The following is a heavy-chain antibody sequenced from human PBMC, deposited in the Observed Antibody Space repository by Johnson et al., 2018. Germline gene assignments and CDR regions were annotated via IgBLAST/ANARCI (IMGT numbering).Heavy chain of an antibody. J-gene: IGHJ3*02. CDR3: ARTSSGYKDAFDI. D-gene: IGHD3-22*01. CDR1: GFTFSNYW. V-gene: IGHV3-74*02. Sequence: EVQLVESGGGLVQPGGSLRLSCAASGFTFSNYWMHWVRQAPGKGLVWVSRLKSDGSNTIYADPVKGRFTISRDNAENTLYLQMNSLRGEDTAVYYCARTSSGYKDAFDIWGQGTMVTVSS. CDR2: LKSDGSNT.